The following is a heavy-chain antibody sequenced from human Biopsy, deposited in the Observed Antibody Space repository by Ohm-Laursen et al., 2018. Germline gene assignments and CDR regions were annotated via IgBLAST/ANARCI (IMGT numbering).Heavy chain of an antibody. CDR1: GFTFSTYW. V-gene: IGHV3-7*01. CDR3: TRDTTYYAGTTYYDALDV. D-gene: IGHD2/OR15-2a*01. Sequence: SLRLSCAASGFTFSTYWMTWVRQAPGKGLEWVANIKRDVSQSNHADSVKGRFTISRDNAKNSLYLQMNSLRAEDTAVYYCTRDTTYYAGTTYYDALDVWGQGTTVTVSS. CDR2: IKRDVSQS. J-gene: IGHJ3*01.